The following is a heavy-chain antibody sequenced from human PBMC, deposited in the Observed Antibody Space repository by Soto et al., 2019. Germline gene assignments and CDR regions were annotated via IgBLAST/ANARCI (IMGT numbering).Heavy chain of an antibody. CDR2: INPNSGGT. Sequence: ASVKVYCKASGYTFTGYYMHWVRQAPGQGLEWMGWINPNSGGTNYAQKFQGWVTMTRDTSISTAYMELSRLRSDDTAVYYCARSRRTYDSSGYLYNWFDPWGQGTLVTVS. D-gene: IGHD3-22*01. J-gene: IGHJ5*02. CDR3: ARSRRTYDSSGYLYNWFDP. V-gene: IGHV1-2*04. CDR1: GYTFTGYY.